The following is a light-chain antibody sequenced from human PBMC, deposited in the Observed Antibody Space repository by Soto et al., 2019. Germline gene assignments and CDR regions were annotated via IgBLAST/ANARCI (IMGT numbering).Light chain of an antibody. V-gene: IGLV2-23*01. CDR3: CLYIGATTDV. CDR1: SSVFGSYNL. Sequence: QSALTQPASVSGSPGQSITISCAGTSSVFGSYNLVSWYQQHPGKAPKVMIHEGGKRPSGVSNRFSGSKSGNTASLTISGLQAEDEAEYYCCLYIGATTDVFGTGTKVTVL. J-gene: IGLJ1*01. CDR2: EGG.